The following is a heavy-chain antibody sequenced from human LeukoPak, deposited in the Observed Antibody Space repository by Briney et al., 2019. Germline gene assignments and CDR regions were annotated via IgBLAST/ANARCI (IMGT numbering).Heavy chain of an antibody. CDR1: GGSVSSGSYY. D-gene: IGHD6-13*01. Sequence: PSETLSLTCTVSGGSVSSGSYYWSWIRQPPGKGLEWIGYIYYSGSTNYNPSLKSRVTISVDTSKNQFSLKLSSVTAADTAVYYCAREVLSSWDQEYYFDYWGQGTLVTVSS. V-gene: IGHV4-61*01. J-gene: IGHJ4*02. CDR3: AREVLSSWDQEYYFDY. CDR2: IYYSGST.